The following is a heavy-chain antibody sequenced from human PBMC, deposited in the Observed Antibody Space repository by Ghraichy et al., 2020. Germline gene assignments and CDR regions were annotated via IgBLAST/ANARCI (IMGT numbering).Heavy chain of an antibody. CDR2: IRAYNGNT. V-gene: IGHV1-18*01. J-gene: IGHJ4*02. Sequence: ASVKVSCKASGYTFTSYVISWVRQAPGQGLEWMGWIRAYNGNTNYAQKLQGRVTITTDTSTSTAYMELRSLRSDDTAVYYCSRVTAGRRDFDYWGQGTLVTVSS. CDR3: SRVTAGRRDFDY. D-gene: IGHD6-13*01. CDR1: GYTFTSYV.